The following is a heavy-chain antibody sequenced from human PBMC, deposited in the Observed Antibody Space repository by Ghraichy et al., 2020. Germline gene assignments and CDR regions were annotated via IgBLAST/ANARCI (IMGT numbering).Heavy chain of an antibody. CDR1: GGSFSGYY. CDR3: ARVSSSSGYYYYYMDV. CDR2: IYLSGST. J-gene: IGHJ6*03. V-gene: IGHV4-34*01. D-gene: IGHD6-6*01. Sequence: ESLNISCAVYGGSFSGYYWSWIRQPPGEGLEWIGEIYLSGSTNYNPSLKSRVTISVDTSKNQFSLKLSSVTASDTAIYYCARVSSSSGYYYYYMDVWGEGTTVTVSS.